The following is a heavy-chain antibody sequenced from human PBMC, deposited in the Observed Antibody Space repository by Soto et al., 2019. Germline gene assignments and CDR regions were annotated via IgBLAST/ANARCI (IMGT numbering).Heavy chain of an antibody. CDR3: ARGTRDGYNRIDY. J-gene: IGHJ4*02. V-gene: IGHV1-3*01. Sequence: GASVKVSCKASGYTFTSYAMHWVRQAPGQRLEWMGWINAGNGNTKYSQKFQGRVTITRDTSASTAYMELSSLRSEDTAVYYCARGTRDGYNRIDYWGQGTLVTVSS. D-gene: IGHD5-12*01. CDR2: INAGNGNT. CDR1: GYTFTSYA.